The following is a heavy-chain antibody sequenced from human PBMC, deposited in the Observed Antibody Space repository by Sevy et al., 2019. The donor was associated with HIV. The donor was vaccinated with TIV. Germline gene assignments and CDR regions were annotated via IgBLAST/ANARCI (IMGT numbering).Heavy chain of an antibody. CDR3: ARDAIVGATFDY. V-gene: IGHV4-61*01. J-gene: IGHJ4*02. Sequence: SETLALTCTVSGGSVSSGSYYWSWIRQPPGKGLEWIGYIYYSGSTNYNPSLKNRVTISVDTSKNQFSLKLSSVTAADTAVYYCARDAIVGATFDYWGQGTLVTVSS. CDR2: IYYSGST. D-gene: IGHD1-26*01. CDR1: GGSVSSGSYY.